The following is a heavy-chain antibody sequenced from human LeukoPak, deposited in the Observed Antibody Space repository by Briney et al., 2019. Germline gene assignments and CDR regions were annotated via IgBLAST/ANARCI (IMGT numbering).Heavy chain of an antibody. J-gene: IGHJ6*02. CDR1: GGSISSYY. Sequence: SETLSLPCTVSGGSISSYYWNWIRQPPGKGLEWIGYIYYSGSTNYNPSLRSRVTVSVDTSKNQFSLKLSSVTAADTAVCYCARHEGWLQSDYYYGMDVWGQGTTVTVSS. CDR2: IYYSGST. V-gene: IGHV4-59*01. D-gene: IGHD5-24*01. CDR3: ARHEGWLQSDYYYGMDV.